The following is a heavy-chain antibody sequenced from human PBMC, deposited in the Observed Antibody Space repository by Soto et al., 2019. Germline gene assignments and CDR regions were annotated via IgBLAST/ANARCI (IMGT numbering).Heavy chain of an antibody. Sequence: PGGSLRLSCTASGFTFGDYAMSWFRQAPGKGLEWVGFIRSKAYGGTTEYAASVKGRFTISRDDSKSIAYLQMNSLKTEDTAVYYCHTIFGVVIYDWFDPWGQGTLVTVSS. J-gene: IGHJ5*02. CDR1: GFTFGDYA. CDR3: HTIFGVVIYDWFDP. D-gene: IGHD3-3*01. CDR2: IRSKAYGGTT. V-gene: IGHV3-49*03.